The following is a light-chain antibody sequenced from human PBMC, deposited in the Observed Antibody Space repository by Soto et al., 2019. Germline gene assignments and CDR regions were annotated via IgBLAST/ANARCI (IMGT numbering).Light chain of an antibody. CDR2: EVS. J-gene: IGLJ3*02. V-gene: IGLV2-14*01. CDR3: SSYTTSSTQV. Sequence: QSALTQPASVSGSPGQSITISCTGSSTDVGYYNYVAWYQHHPGKAPKLMIYEVSNRPSGVSNRFSGSKSGNTASLAISGLQAEDEADYYCSSYTTSSTQVFVGGTKLTVL. CDR1: STDVGYYNY.